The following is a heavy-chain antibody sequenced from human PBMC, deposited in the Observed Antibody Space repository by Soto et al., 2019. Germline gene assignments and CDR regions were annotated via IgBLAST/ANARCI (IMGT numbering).Heavy chain of an antibody. D-gene: IGHD5-18*01. J-gene: IGHJ4*02. CDR3: ARTRLGGYSYGYLDY. CDR2: ISAYNGNT. CDR1: GYTFTSYG. Sequence: SVKVSCKASGYTFTSYGISWVRQAPGQGLEWMGWISAYNGNTNYAQKLQGRVTMTTDTSTSTAYMELRSLRSDDTAVYYCARTRLGGYSYGYLDYWGQGTLVTVSS. V-gene: IGHV1-18*01.